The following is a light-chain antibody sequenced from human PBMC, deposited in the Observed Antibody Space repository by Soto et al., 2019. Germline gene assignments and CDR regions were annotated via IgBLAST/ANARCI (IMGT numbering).Light chain of an antibody. Sequence: DIVMTQSPLSLPVTPGEPASISCRSSQSLLHSNGYNYLDWYLQKPGQSPQLMIYLGSNRDSVVTDRFSGSGSGTDFTLKISRVEAEDVGLYYCMQALQSPPWTFGQGTKVEIK. V-gene: IGKV2-28*01. CDR1: QSLLHSNGYNY. CDR3: MQALQSPPWT. J-gene: IGKJ1*01. CDR2: LGS.